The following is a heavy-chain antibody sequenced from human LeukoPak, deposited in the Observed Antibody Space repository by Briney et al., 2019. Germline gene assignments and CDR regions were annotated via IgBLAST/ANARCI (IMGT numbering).Heavy chain of an antibody. CDR3: AKARGSSSSLAYFDY. V-gene: IGHV3-23*01. CDR1: GFTFSSYA. CDR2: ISGSGDGT. J-gene: IGHJ4*02. Sequence: EGSLRLSCAASGFTFSSYAMSWVRQAPGKGLEWVSLISGSGDGTQSADSVTGRFTISRDNSKNTLYLQMDSLRADDTAIYYCAKARGSSSSLAYFDYWGQGTLVTVSS. D-gene: IGHD6-6*01.